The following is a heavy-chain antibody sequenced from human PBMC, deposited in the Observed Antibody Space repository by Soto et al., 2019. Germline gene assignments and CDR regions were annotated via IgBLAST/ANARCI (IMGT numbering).Heavy chain of an antibody. CDR3: ARGDYDFWSGYYGGQNFDY. CDR2: ISISGSTI. Sequence: GGSLRLSCAASGFTFSSYEMNWVRQAPGKGLEWDSYISISGSTIYYADSVKGRFTISRDNAKNSLYLQMNSLRAEDTAVYYCARGDYDFWSGYYGGQNFDYWGQGTLVTVSS. CDR1: GFTFSSYE. J-gene: IGHJ4*02. V-gene: IGHV3-48*03. D-gene: IGHD3-3*01.